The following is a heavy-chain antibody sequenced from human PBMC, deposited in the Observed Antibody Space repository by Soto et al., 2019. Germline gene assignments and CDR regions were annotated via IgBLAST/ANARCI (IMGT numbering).Heavy chain of an antibody. V-gene: IGHV4-4*07. CDR2: ISHTGTT. Sequence: PSETLSLTCTVSGGSISSYYWSWIRQPAGKGLEWIGRISHTGTTNSNPSLEGRVTMSVDPSKNQISLRLSSATAADTATYYCARGPYCGDECYFAYWGQGALVTVSS. CDR1: GGSISSYY. CDR3: ARGPYCGDECYFAY. D-gene: IGHD2-21*01. J-gene: IGHJ4*02.